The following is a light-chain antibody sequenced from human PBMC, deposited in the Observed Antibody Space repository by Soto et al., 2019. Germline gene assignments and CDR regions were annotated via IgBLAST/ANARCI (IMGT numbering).Light chain of an antibody. Sequence: QPVVTQEPSLTVSPGGTVTLTCASNTGPVTTAHYTYWIQKKTGQAPRTLIYDTTQRHPWTPARFSASLLGDKAALTLSGAQPDDEADYYCFLSHKGPWVFGGGTKVTVL. J-gene: IGLJ3*02. V-gene: IGLV7-46*01. CDR3: FLSHKGPWV. CDR1: TGPVTTAHY. CDR2: DTT.